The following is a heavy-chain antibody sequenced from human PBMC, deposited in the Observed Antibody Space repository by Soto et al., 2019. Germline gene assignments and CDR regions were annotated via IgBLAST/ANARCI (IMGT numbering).Heavy chain of an antibody. CDR1: GFTFSSYG. V-gene: IGHV3-33*01. D-gene: IGHD3-22*01. Sequence: QVQLVESGGGVVQPGRSLRLSCAASGFTFSSYGMHWVGKAPAKGLGGGAFIGYDGSNKYYADSVKGRFTISRDNSKNTLYLQMNSLRAEDTAVYYCARDPSSPHYYDSSGSNYFDYWGQGTLVTVSS. CDR2: IGYDGSNK. J-gene: IGHJ4*02. CDR3: ARDPSSPHYYDSSGSNYFDY.